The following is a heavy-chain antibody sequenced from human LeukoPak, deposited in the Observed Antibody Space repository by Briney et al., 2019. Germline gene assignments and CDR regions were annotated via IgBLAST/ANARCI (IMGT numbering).Heavy chain of an antibody. J-gene: IGHJ4*02. CDR3: ARPHCSGGSCYFDY. D-gene: IGHD2-15*01. CDR2: IYYSGST. Sequence: PSETLSLTCTVSGGSISSSSYYWGWIRQPPGKELEWIGSIYYSGSTYYNPSLKSRVTISVDTSKNQFSLKLSSVTAADTAVYYCARPHCSGGSCYFDYWGQGTLVTVSS. CDR1: GGSISSSSYY. V-gene: IGHV4-39*01.